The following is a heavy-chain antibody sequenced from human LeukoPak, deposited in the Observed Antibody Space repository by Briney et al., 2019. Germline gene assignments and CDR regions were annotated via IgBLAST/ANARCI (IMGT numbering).Heavy chain of an antibody. CDR1: GGSFSGYY. D-gene: IGHD5-24*01. V-gene: IGHV4-34*01. CDR3: ASYSEDGYNLDY. CDR2: INHSGST. J-gene: IGHJ6*02. Sequence: SETLSLTCAVYGGSFSGYYWSWIRQPPGKGLEWIGEINHSGSTNYNPSLKSRVTISVDTSKNQFSLKLSSETAADTAVYYCASYSEDGYNLDYWGQGTTVTVSS.